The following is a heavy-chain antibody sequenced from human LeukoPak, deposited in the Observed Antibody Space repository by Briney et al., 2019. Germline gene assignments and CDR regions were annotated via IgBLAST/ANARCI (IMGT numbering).Heavy chain of an antibody. CDR2: IYYSGST. CDR3: ARLLAGYSSGWYLDY. V-gene: IGHV4-59*08. CDR1: GGSISSYY. J-gene: IGHJ4*02. Sequence: SETLSLTCTVSGGSISSYYWSWIRQPPGKGLEWIGYIYYSGSTNYNPSLKSRVTISVDTPKNQFSLKLSSVTAADTAVYYCARLLAGYSSGWYLDYWGQGTLVTVSS. D-gene: IGHD6-19*01.